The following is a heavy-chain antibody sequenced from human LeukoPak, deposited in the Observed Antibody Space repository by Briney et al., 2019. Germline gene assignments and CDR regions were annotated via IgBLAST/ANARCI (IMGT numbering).Heavy chain of an antibody. D-gene: IGHD6-6*01. Sequence: SQTLSLTCTVSGGSISSGGYYWSWIRQPAGKGLEWVGRIYTSGGTNYNPSLKSRVTISVDTSKNQFSLKLSSVTAADTAVYYCARGSSSSPLDYWGQGTLVTVSS. CDR3: ARGSSSSPLDY. CDR1: GGSISSGGYY. CDR2: IYTSGGT. V-gene: IGHV4-61*02. J-gene: IGHJ4*02.